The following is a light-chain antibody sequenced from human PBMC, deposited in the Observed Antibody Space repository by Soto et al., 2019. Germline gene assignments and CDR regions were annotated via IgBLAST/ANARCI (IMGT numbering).Light chain of an antibody. Sequence: QSALTQPASVSGSPGQSITISCAGTSSDVGGYDYVSWYQHHPGKAPKLTIYEVSNRPSGVSNRFSGSKSGNTASLTISGLQAEDEGEYYCSLYTTDSTYVFGPGTKVTVL. V-gene: IGLV2-14*01. J-gene: IGLJ1*01. CDR1: SSDVGGYDY. CDR3: SLYTTDSTYV. CDR2: EVS.